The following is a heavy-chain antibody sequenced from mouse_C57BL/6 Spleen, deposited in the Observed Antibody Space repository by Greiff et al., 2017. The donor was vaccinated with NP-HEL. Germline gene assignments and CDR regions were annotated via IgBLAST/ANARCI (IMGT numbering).Heavy chain of an antibody. CDR1: GYSFTDYN. V-gene: IGHV1-39*01. CDR3: ASYGSSPYAMDY. J-gene: IGHJ4*01. Sequence: EVKLMESGPELVKPGASVKISCKASGYSFTDYNMNWVKQSNGKSLEWIGVINPNYGTTSYNQKFKGKATLTVDQSSSTAYMQLNSLTSEDSAVYYCASYGSSPYAMDYWGQGTSVTVSS. D-gene: IGHD1-1*01. CDR2: INPNYGTT.